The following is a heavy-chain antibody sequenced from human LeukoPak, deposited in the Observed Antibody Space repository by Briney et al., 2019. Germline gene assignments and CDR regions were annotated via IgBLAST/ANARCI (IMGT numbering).Heavy chain of an antibody. J-gene: IGHJ4*02. CDR1: GFTFSSYS. CDR2: ISSSSSYT. Sequence: PGGSLRLSCAASGFTFSSYSVKWVRQAPGKGLEWVSSISSSSSYTYYADSVKGRFTISRDNAKNSLYLQMNSLRAEDTAVYYCAREGTDMSPLAYWGQGTLVTVSS. V-gene: IGHV3-21*01. D-gene: IGHD5-18*01. CDR3: AREGTDMSPLAY.